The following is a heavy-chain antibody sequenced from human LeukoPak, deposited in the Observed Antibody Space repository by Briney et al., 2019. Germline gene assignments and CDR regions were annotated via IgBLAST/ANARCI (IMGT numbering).Heavy chain of an antibody. D-gene: IGHD3-10*01. CDR1: GFTFSSYW. CDR3: ARGDGSDYYGSGSYGFDY. J-gene: IGHJ4*02. CDR2: IKQDGSEK. Sequence: GVSLRLSCAASGFTFSSYWMSWVRQSPGKGLECVANIKQDGSEKYYVDSVKGRFTISRDNAKNSLYLQMNSLRAEDTAVYYCARGDGSDYYGSGSYGFDYWGQGTLVTVSS. V-gene: IGHV3-7*01.